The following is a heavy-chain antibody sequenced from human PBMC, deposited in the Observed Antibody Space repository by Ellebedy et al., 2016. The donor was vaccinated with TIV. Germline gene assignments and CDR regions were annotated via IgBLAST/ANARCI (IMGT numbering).Heavy chain of an antibody. Sequence: AASVKVSSKASGYTFTSYAIHWVRQAPGQRLQWMVWINAGNGNTKYSQKFQGRVTITRDTSTSTAYMELRSLKSDDTAVYYCARISVTIFGVLTRYFDYWGQGTVVTVSS. CDR1: GYTFTSYA. J-gene: IGHJ4*02. CDR2: INAGNGNT. CDR3: ARISVTIFGVLTRYFDY. V-gene: IGHV1-3*01. D-gene: IGHD3-3*01.